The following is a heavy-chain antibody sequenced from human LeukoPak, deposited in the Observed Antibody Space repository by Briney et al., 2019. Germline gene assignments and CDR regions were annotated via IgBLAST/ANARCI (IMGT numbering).Heavy chain of an antibody. CDR3: ARRCIAASGEDY. V-gene: IGHV1-2*02. D-gene: IGHD6-6*01. Sequence: ASVRVSCKASGYTFTGYYMNWVRQAPGQGLEWMGWINPNSGGTNYAQKFQGRVTMTRDTSIRTAYMELSRLRSDDTAVYYCARRCIAASGEDYWGQGTLVTVSS. J-gene: IGHJ4*02. CDR2: INPNSGGT. CDR1: GYTFTGYY.